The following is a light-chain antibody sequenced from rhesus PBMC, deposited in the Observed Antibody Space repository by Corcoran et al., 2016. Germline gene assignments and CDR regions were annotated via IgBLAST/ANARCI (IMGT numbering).Light chain of an antibody. V-gene: IGKV3-42*01. CDR3: QQDYSWPLT. CDR1: PSVSSS. CDR2: GAS. Sequence: EIVMTQSPATLSLSPGERATLSCRASPSVSSSLAWYQQNPGQAPKLLNYGASSRATGIPARFSGSGSGTEFTLTISSLEPEDVGVYYCQQDYSWPLTFGGGTKVELK. J-gene: IGKJ4*01.